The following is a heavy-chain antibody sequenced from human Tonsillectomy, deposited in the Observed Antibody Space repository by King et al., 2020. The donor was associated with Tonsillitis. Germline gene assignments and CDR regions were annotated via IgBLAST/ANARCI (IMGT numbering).Heavy chain of an antibody. D-gene: IGHD3-10*01. J-gene: IGHJ4*02. CDR2: IIPIFDKT. CDR3: ARDFGNNPYFEY. CDR1: GGTFSTQT. Sequence: QLVQSGVEVKKPGSSVKVSCKASGGTFSTQTISWVRQAPGQGLEWMGGIIPIFDKTNYAQKFQGRVTISADESTSTAYKELSSLRSEDTAVYYCARDFGNNPYFEYWGQGTLITVSS. V-gene: IGHV1-69*01.